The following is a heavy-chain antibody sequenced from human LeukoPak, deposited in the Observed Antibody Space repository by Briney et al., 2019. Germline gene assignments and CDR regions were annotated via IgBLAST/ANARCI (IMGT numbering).Heavy chain of an antibody. V-gene: IGHV3-30*02. Sequence: PGGSLRLSCAASGFTFSDYGMHWVRQAPGKGLEWVAFIRYDGSNKYYADSVKGRFTISRDNSKNTLNLQMNSLRADDTAVYYCAKDGGAVFNCFDLWGQGTLVTVSS. CDR3: AKDGGAVFNCFDL. CDR1: GFTFSDYG. CDR2: IRYDGSNK. D-gene: IGHD3-16*01. J-gene: IGHJ5*02.